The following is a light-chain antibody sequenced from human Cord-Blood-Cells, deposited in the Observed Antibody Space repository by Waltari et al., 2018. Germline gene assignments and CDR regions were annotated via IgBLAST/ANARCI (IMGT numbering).Light chain of an antibody. CDR3: QQYNNWPRIFT. Sequence: EIVMTQSPATLSVSPGERATLPCRASPSVSSNLAWYQQKPGQAPRLLIYVASTRATGIPARFSGSGSGTEFTLTISSLQSEDFAVYYCQQYNNWPRIFTFGPGTKVDIK. CDR1: PSVSSN. J-gene: IGKJ3*01. V-gene: IGKV3-15*01. CDR2: VAS.